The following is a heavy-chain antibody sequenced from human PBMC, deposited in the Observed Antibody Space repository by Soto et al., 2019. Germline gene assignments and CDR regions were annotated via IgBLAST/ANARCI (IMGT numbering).Heavy chain of an antibody. Sequence: VGSLRLSCAASGFTFSSYWMSWVRQAPGKGLEWVANIKQDGSEKYYVDSVKGRFTISRDNAKNSLYLQMNSLRAEDTAVYYCARQYSSGWWNYYYGMEVWGQGTTVTVSS. D-gene: IGHD6-19*01. CDR1: GFTFSSYW. CDR2: IKQDGSEK. CDR3: ARQYSSGWWNYYYGMEV. V-gene: IGHV3-7*03. J-gene: IGHJ6*02.